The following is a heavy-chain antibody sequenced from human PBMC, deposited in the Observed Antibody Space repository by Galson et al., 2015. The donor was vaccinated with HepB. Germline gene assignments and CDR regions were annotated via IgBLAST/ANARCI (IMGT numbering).Heavy chain of an antibody. J-gene: IGHJ5*02. D-gene: IGHD3-3*01. CDR2: IYPGDSDT. CDR1: GYSFTSYW. V-gene: IGHV5-51*01. Sequence: QSGAEVKKPGESLKISCKGSGYSFTSYWIGWVRQMPGKGLEWMGIIYPGDSDTRYSPSFQGQVTISADKSISTAYLQWSSLKASDTAMYYCARQPHRSGYYLGWFDPWGQGTLVTVSS. CDR3: ARQPHRSGYYLGWFDP.